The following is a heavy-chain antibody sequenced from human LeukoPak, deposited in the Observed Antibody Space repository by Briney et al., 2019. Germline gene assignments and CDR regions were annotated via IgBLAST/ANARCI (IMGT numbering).Heavy chain of an antibody. J-gene: IGHJ1*01. CDR2: IKQDGGEK. CDR1: GFTFNDYW. CDR3: ARVRLANTPEFFQH. Sequence: GGSLRLSCAASGFTFNDYWMSWVRQAPGKGLDWVASIKQDGGEKRYVDSVKGRFTISRDNTENSLYLQMNSLGAEDTALYYCARVRLANTPEFFQHWGQGTLVTVSS. V-gene: IGHV3-7*03. D-gene: IGHD3-9*01.